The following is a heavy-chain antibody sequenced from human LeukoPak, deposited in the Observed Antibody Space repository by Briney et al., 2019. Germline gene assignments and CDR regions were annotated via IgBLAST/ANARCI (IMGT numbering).Heavy chain of an antibody. D-gene: IGHD3-3*01. V-gene: IGHV4-59*01. CDR2: IYYSGST. J-gene: IGHJ6*02. CDR3: ARGPIFGVVTRYYYYGMDV. CDR1: GGSISSYY. Sequence: SETLSLTCTVSGGSISSYYWSWIRQPPGKGLEWIGYIYYSGSTNYNPSLKSRVTISVDTSKNQFSLKLSSVTAADTAAYYCARGPIFGVVTRYYYYGMDVWGQGTTVTVSS.